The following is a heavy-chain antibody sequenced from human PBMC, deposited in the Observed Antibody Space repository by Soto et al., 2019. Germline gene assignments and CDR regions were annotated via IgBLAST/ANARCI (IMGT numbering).Heavy chain of an antibody. Sequence: SETLSLTCAVSGGSISSTSFYWGWIRQPPEKGLAWIGRVYYSGANYYNPSPTSRVTLSVDTSKNTLYLQMNSLRADDTALYYCAKDRSVDTRDWFDPWGQGTLVTVSS. D-gene: IGHD5-18*01. CDR3: AKDRSVDTRDWFDP. CDR1: GGSISSTSFY. V-gene: IGHV4-39*07. CDR2: VYYSGAN. J-gene: IGHJ5*02.